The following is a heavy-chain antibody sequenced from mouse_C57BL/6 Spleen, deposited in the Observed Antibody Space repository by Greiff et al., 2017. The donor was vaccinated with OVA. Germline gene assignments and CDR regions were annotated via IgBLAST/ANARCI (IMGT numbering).Heavy chain of an antibody. CDR3: ARPTGKGTYFDY. V-gene: IGHV1-69*01. J-gene: IGHJ2*01. CDR2: IDPSDSYT. Sequence: QVHVKQPGAELVMPGASVKLSCKASGYTFTSYWMHWVKQRPGQGLEWIGEIDPSDSYTNYNQKFKGKSTLTVDKSSSTAYMQLSSLTSEDSAVYYCARPTGKGTYFDYWGQGTTLTVSS. D-gene: IGHD4-1*02. CDR1: GYTFTSYW.